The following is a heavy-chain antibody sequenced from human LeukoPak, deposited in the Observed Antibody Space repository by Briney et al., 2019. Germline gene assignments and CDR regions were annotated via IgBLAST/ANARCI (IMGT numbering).Heavy chain of an antibody. CDR3: ARDLGIVVVPAVHFDY. CDR1: GGTFSSYT. Sequence: GSSVKVSCKASGGTFSSYTISWVRQAPGQGLEWMGRIIPILGIANYAQKFQGRVTITADKFTSTAYMELSSLRSEDTAVYYCARDLGIVVVPAVHFDYWGQGTLVTVSS. V-gene: IGHV1-69*04. D-gene: IGHD2-2*01. CDR2: IIPILGIA. J-gene: IGHJ4*02.